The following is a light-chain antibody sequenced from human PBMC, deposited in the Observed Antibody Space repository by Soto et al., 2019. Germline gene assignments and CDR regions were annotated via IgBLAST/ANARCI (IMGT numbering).Light chain of an antibody. V-gene: IGLV1-44*01. CDR3: AAWDDSLNGVV. CDR1: SSNIGSNT. Sequence: QSVLTQPPSASGTPGQRVTISCSGSSSNIGSNTVNWYQQLPGTAAKLLIYSNNQRPSGVPDRFSGSKSGTSASLAISGRQSEDEADYYCAAWDDSLNGVVFGGGTKLTVL. J-gene: IGLJ2*01. CDR2: SNN.